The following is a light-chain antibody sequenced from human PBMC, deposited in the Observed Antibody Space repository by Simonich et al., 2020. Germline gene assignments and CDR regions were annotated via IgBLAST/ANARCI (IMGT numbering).Light chain of an antibody. CDR1: SSEVGSYNL. J-gene: IGLJ3*02. CDR3: SSYTSSSTWV. Sequence: QSALTQPASVSGSPGQSITISCTGTSSEVGSYNLVSWYQQHPGKAPTLMIYDVSKRPSGVSNRFSGSKSGNTASLTISGLQAEDEADYYCSSYTSSSTWVFGGGTKLTVL. CDR2: DVS. V-gene: IGLV2-14*02.